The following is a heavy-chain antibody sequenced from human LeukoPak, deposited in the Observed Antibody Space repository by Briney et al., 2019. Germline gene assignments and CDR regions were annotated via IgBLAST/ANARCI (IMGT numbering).Heavy chain of an antibody. D-gene: IGHD3-10*01. CDR2: MIHSGST. V-gene: IGHV4-34*12. CDR1: GGSFSGYS. Sequence: SETLSLTCAVYGGSFSGYSWSWIRQPPGKGLEWVGEMIHSGSTNYNPSLKSRVTISVDTSKNQFSLKLSSVTAADTAVYYCARRSPPIWFGELPYFDYWGQGTLVTVSS. CDR3: ARRSPPIWFGELPYFDY. J-gene: IGHJ4*02.